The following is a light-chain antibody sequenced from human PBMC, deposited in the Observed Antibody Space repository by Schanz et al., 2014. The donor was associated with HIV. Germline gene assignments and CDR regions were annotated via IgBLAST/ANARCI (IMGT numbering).Light chain of an antibody. J-gene: IGLJ3*02. Sequence: QSVLTQPPSASGSPGQSVTISCTGTSSDVGGYNHLSWYQQHPGKAPKLMIYEGIKRPSGVPDRFSGSKSGNTASLTVSGLQAEDEADYYCSSFAGSNIPWVFGGGTKLTVL. CDR2: EGI. CDR1: SSDVGGYNH. V-gene: IGLV2-8*01. CDR3: SSFAGSNIPWV.